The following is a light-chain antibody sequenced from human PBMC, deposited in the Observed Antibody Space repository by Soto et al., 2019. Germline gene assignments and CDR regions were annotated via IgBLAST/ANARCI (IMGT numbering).Light chain of an antibody. CDR2: KAS. Sequence: DIQMTQSPSALAASVGDRVTITCQASQDISTFLNWYQQIPGKAPKLLIYKASSLESGVPSRFSGSGSGIEFTLTITSLQPDDFATYYCQQYNNYPWTFGQGTKGDIK. CDR1: QDISTF. V-gene: IGKV1-5*03. J-gene: IGKJ1*01. CDR3: QQYNNYPWT.